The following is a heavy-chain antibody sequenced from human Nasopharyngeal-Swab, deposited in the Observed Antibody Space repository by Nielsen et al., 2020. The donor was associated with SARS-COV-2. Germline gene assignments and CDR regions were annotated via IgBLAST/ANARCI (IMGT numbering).Heavy chain of an antibody. CDR3: ASGPFGPGDSYYYYGLDV. CDR2: IYHSGST. V-gene: IGHV4-38-2*01. D-gene: IGHD3/OR15-3a*01. Sequence: WILQPPGKGLEWIGEIYHSGSTYYIPSLKSRVTISVDTSKNQFSLKMRSVTAADTAVYYCASGPFGPGDSYYYYGLDVWGQGTTVTVSS. J-gene: IGHJ6*02.